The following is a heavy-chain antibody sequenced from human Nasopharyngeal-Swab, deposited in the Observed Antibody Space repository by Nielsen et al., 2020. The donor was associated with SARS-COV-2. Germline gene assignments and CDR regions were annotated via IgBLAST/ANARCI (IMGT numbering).Heavy chain of an antibody. CDR2: ISGSGDNT. CDR3: AKGVPGIAAAGTGYFQH. D-gene: IGHD6-13*01. V-gene: IGHV3-23*01. J-gene: IGHJ1*01. CDR1: GFTFSTYA. Sequence: LSLTCAASGFTFSTYAMSWVRQAPGKGLEWVSGISGSGDNTYYADSVKGRFTISRDNSKNTLELHMNSLRAEDTAVYYCAKGVPGIAAAGTGYFQHWGQGTLVTVSS.